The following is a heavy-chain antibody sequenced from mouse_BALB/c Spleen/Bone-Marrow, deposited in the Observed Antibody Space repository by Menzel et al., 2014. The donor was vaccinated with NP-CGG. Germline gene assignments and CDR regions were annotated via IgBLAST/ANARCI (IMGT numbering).Heavy chain of an antibody. Sequence: EVQLVESGGGLVQPGGSMKPSCVASGFTFSNYWMNWVRQSPEKGLEWVAEIRLKSNNYATHYAESVKGRFTISRDDSKSSVYLQMNNLRAEDTGIYYCTRGIYYGNYYAMDYWGQGTSVTVSS. V-gene: IGHV6-6*02. CDR3: TRGIYYGNYYAMDY. J-gene: IGHJ4*01. D-gene: IGHD2-1*01. CDR2: IRLKSNNYAT. CDR1: GFTFSNYW.